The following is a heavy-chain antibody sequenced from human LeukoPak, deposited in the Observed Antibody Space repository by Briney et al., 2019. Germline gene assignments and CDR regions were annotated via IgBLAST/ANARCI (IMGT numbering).Heavy chain of an antibody. CDR1: HYSISSPYF. D-gene: IGHD5-12*01. CDR3: ARVYSGSTWYYFDY. J-gene: IGHJ4*02. Sequence: SETLSLTCAVSHYSISSPYFWGWIRQPPGKGLEWIGSIYHTGRTNYNPSINSRVTMSLDTSKNQFSLNLNSVTAADTAVYHCARVYSGSTWYYFDYWGQGILVTVSS. V-gene: IGHV4-38-2*01. CDR2: IYHTGRT.